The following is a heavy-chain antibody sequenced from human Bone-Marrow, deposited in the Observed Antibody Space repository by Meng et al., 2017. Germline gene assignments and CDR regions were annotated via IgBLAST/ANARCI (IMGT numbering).Heavy chain of an antibody. J-gene: IGHJ4*02. CDR1: GGAISSYY. CDR2: IYTSGST. Sequence: VEQQESGPGPGKTMETLSFTCPCFGGAISSYYWSWIRQPAGKGLEWIGRIYTSGSTNYNPSLKSRVTMSVDTSKNQFSLKLSSVTAADTAVYYCASSGPYCSGGSCSETWSYWGQGTLVTVSS. CDR3: ASSGPYCSGGSCSETWSY. V-gene: IGHV4-4*07. D-gene: IGHD2-15*01.